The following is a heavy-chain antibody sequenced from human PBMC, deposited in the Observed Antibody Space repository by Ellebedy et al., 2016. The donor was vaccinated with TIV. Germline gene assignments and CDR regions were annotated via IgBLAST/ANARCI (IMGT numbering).Heavy chain of an antibody. J-gene: IGHJ4*02. CDR2: VSSDGNIK. CDR1: GFSFSTYV. CDR3: AKGATILGSIVGS. Sequence: PGGSLRLSCAASGFSFSTYVMHWFRQAPGKGLEWLVLVSSDGNIKHYADSVKGRFTISRDNSKNRLIVDMNSLRPEDTAVYYCAKGATILGSIVGSWGQGTLVSVSS. V-gene: IGHV3-30*18. D-gene: IGHD5-24*01.